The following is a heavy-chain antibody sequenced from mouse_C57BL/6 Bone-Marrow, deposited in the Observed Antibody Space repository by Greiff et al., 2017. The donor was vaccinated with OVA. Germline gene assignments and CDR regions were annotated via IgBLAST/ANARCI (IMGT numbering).Heavy chain of an antibody. D-gene: IGHD1-1*01. CDR3: ARAPGSSLYAMDY. CDR1: GFTFSSYA. V-gene: IGHV5-4*03. CDR2: ISDGGSYT. J-gene: IGHJ4*01. Sequence: EVKLVESGGGLVKPGGSLKLSCAASGFTFSSYAVSWVRQTPEKRLEWVATISDGGSYTYYPDNVKGRFTISRDNAKNNLYLQMSHLKSEDTAMYYCARAPGSSLYAMDYWGQGTSVTVSS.